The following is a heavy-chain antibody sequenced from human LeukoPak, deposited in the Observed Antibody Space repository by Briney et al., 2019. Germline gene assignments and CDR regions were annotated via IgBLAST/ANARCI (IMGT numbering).Heavy chain of an antibody. CDR1: GYSFTSYW. D-gene: IGHD3-9*01. CDR3: ARHKRLLYYDIVTLPDY. CDR2: IDPSGSYT. Sequence: GESLQISCKGSGYSFTSYWISWVRQMPGKGLEWMGRIDPSGSYTNYSPSFQGHVTISADKSISTAYLQWSSLKASDTAMYYCARHKRLLYYDIVTLPDYWGQGTLVTVSS. J-gene: IGHJ4*02. V-gene: IGHV5-10-1*01.